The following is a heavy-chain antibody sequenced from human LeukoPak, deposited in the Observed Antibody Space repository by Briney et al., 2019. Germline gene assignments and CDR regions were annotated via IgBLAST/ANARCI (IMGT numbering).Heavy chain of an antibody. Sequence: SETLSLTCTVSGGSISSYYWSWIRQPPGKGLEWIGYIYYRGSTNYNPSLKSRVTISVDTSKNQFSLKLSSVTAADTAVYYCARLIAVAGSYYFDYWGQGTLVTVSS. CDR1: GGSISSYY. J-gene: IGHJ4*02. V-gene: IGHV4-59*01. CDR2: IYYRGST. D-gene: IGHD6-19*01. CDR3: ARLIAVAGSYYFDY.